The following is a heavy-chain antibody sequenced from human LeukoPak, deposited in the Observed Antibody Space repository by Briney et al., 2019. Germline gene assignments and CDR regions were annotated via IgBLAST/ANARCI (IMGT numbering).Heavy chain of an antibody. CDR3: ARSGSKSWGYFES. V-gene: IGHV1-69*05. J-gene: IGHJ4*02. Sequence: SVKVSCKASGGTFSSYVISWVRQAPGQGLEWMGRIIPAFRTTDFAQRFQGRVTMTTDESTSAAYLDLSSLTFDDTAVYYCARSGSKSWGYFESWGQGTLVTV. CDR2: IIPAFRTT. D-gene: IGHD1-26*01. CDR1: GGTFSSYV.